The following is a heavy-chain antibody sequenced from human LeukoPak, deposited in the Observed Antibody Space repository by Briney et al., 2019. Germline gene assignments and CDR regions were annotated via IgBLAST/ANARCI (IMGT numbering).Heavy chain of an antibody. J-gene: IGHJ4*02. Sequence: PGGSLRLSCAASGFTFSSYSMNWVRQAPGKGLEWVSSISSSSSYIYYADSVKGRFTISRDNAKNSLYLQMTSLRDEDTAMYYCAREDFYVSGSYSRWGQGTLVTVSS. CDR1: GFTFSSYS. CDR3: AREDFYVSGSYSR. CDR2: ISSSSSYI. V-gene: IGHV3-21*01. D-gene: IGHD3-10*01.